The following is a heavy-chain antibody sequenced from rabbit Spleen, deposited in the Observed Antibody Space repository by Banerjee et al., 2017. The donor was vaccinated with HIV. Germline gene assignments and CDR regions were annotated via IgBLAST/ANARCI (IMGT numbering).Heavy chain of an antibody. J-gene: IGHJ6*01. CDR1: GFSFSSSDY. V-gene: IGHV1S45*01. CDR3: ARDAGTSFSTYGMDL. Sequence: QEQLEESGGGLVQPEGSLTLTCTASGFSFSSSDYMCWVRQAPGKGLEWIGCIVSGSGNTYSATWAKGRFTISKTSSTTVTLQMTSLTAADTATYFCARDAGTSFSTYGMDLWGQGTLVTVS. CDR2: IVSGSGNT. D-gene: IGHD8-1*01.